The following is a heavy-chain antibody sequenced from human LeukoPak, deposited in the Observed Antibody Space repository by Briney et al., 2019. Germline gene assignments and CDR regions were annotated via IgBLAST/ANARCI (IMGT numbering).Heavy chain of an antibody. V-gene: IGHV3-48*03. J-gene: IGHJ5*02. CDR1: GFPFSSYE. CDR2: ISSSGSTI. CDR3: ARVVGIAAAGTWFDP. Sequence: GGSLRLSCAASGFPFSSYEMNWVRRAPGKGLEWVSYISSSGSTIYYADSVKGRFTISRDNAKNSLYLQMNSLRAEDTAVYYCARVVGIAAAGTWFDPWGQGTLVTVSS. D-gene: IGHD6-13*01.